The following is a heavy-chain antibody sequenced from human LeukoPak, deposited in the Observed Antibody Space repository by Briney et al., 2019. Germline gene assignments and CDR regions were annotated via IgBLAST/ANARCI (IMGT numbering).Heavy chain of an antibody. J-gene: IGHJ4*02. CDR1: GYTFTGYY. CDR3: ARVYSSSWYESDY. CDR2: INPNSGGT. Sequence: ASVKVSCKASGYTFTGYYMHWVRQAPGQGLEWMGWINPNSGGTNYAQKFQGRVTMTRDTSISTAYMELSRLRSDDTAVYYCARVYSSSWYESDYWGQGTLVTVSS. V-gene: IGHV1-2*02. D-gene: IGHD6-13*01.